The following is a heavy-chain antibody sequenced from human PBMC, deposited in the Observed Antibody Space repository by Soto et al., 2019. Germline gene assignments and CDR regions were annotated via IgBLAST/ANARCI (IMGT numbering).Heavy chain of an antibody. Sequence: RGESLKISCKGSGYSLTSYWIAWVRQMPGKGLEWMGIIYPGDSDTRYSPSFQGQVTISADKSISTAYLQWSSLKASDTAMYYCARIIVATAPDFDYWGQGTLVTVSS. CDR2: IYPGDSDT. V-gene: IGHV5-51*01. CDR1: GYSLTSYW. CDR3: ARIIVATAPDFDY. J-gene: IGHJ4*02. D-gene: IGHD5-12*01.